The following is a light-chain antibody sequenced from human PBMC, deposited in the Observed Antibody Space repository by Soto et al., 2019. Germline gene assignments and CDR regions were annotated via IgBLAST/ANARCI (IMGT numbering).Light chain of an antibody. V-gene: IGKV3D-15*01. J-gene: IGKJ1*01. CDR3: QQYSNWPPWT. CDR2: GAS. Sequence: IVMTQSPATLSVSPGQRATLSCRASQSVSTNLAWYQQKPGQAPRLLIYGASTRATGIPARFSGSGSGTECTLTISGLQSDDFAVYYCQQYSNWPPWTFGQVTRVDFK. CDR1: QSVSTN.